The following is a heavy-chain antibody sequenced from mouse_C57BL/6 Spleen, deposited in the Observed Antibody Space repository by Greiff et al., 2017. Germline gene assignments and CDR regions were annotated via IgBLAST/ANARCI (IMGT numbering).Heavy chain of an antibody. CDR2: IYPGDGDT. D-gene: IGHD2-3*01. Sequence: QVQLKQSGPELVKPGASVKISCKASGYAFSSSWMNWVKQRPGKGLEWIGRIYPGDGDTNYNGKFKGKATLTADKSSSTAYMQLSSLTSEDSAVYVGARSLYDGYYFDYWGQGTTLTVSS. CDR1: GYAFSSSW. V-gene: IGHV1-82*01. J-gene: IGHJ2*01. CDR3: ARSLYDGYYFDY.